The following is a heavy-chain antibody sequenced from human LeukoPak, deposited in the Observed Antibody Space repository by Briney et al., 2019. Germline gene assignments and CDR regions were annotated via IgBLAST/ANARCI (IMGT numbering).Heavy chain of an antibody. CDR3: ARELGYCTSTSCFERADP. V-gene: IGHV3-21*01. D-gene: IGHD2-2*01. CDR2: ISSSSRYI. J-gene: IGHJ5*02. Sequence: PGGSLRLSCAASGFSFSSYNMNWVRQAPGKGLEWVSSISSSSRYIYYADSVKGRFTISRDNTKNSLYLQMNSLRAEDTAVYYCARELGYCTSTSCFERADPWGQGTLVTVSS. CDR1: GFSFSSYN.